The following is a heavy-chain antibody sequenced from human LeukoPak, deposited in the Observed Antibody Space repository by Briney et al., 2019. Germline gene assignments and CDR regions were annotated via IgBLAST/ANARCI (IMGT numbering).Heavy chain of an antibody. CDR2: ISAYNGNT. CDR3: ARGRVGVLMVYAMDAFDY. J-gene: IGHJ4*02. D-gene: IGHD2-8*01. V-gene: IGHV1-18*01. Sequence: GASVKVSCKASGYTFTSYGISWVRQAPGQGLEWMGWISAYNGNTNYAQKLQGRVTMTTDTSTSTAYMELRSLRSDDTAVYYCARGRVGVLMVYAMDAFDYWGQGTLVTVSS. CDR1: GYTFTSYG.